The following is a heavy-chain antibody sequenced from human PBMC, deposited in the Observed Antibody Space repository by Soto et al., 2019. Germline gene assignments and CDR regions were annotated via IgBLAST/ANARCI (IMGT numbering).Heavy chain of an antibody. CDR3: AGIHRLSSAPIY. CDR1: GFTFSSYE. D-gene: IGHD6-6*01. Sequence: GGSLTLSCAASGFTFSSYEMYWVRQAPGRGLERISYISNSGSTIYYADSVKGRFTNSRDNDKNSLYLQLNRLTAEDTAVYFRAGIHRLSSAPIYWGQGTLVTVSS. V-gene: IGHV3-48*03. J-gene: IGHJ4*02. CDR2: ISNSGSTI.